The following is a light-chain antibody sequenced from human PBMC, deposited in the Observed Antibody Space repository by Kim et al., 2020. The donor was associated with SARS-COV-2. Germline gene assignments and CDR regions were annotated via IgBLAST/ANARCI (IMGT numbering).Light chain of an antibody. CDR2: AAS. CDR1: QGISNY. V-gene: IGKV1-27*01. J-gene: IGKJ3*01. CDR3: QNFDSAPFT. Sequence: ASVGDRVTITCRASQGISNYLAWYQQKPGKVPRLLIYAASTLQSGVPSRFSGSGSGTDFTLTISSLQPEDVATYYCQNFDSAPFTFAPGTKVDIK.